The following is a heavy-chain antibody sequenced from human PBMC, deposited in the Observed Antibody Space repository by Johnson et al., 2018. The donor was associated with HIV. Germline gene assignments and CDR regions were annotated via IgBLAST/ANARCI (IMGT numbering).Heavy chain of an antibody. CDR3: AREHRYYYDSSGYYRGDAFDI. J-gene: IGHJ3*02. CDR1: GFTFSSYA. CDR2: ISYDGSNK. D-gene: IGHD3-22*01. V-gene: IGHV3-30-3*01. Sequence: QVQLVESGGGVVQPGGSLRLSCAASGFTFSSYAMHWVRQAPGKGLAWVAVISYDGSNKYYADSVKGRFTISRDNSKNTLYLQMNSLRAEDMAVYYCAREHRYYYDSSGYYRGDAFDIWGQGTMVTVSS.